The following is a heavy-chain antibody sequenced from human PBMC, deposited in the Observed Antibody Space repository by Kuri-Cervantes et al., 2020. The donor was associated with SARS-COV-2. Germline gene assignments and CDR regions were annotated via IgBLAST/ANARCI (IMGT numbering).Heavy chain of an antibody. J-gene: IGHJ4*02. CDR3: ARDQSGSYYFGYFDY. CDR2: ISSSSSYI. D-gene: IGHD1-26*01. Sequence: GESLKISCAASGFTFSSYSMNWVRQAPGKGLQWVSSISSSSSYIYYVDSVKGRFTISRDNAKNSLYLQMNSLRAEDTAVYYCARDQSGSYYFGYFDYWGQGTLVTVSS. V-gene: IGHV3-21*01. CDR1: GFTFSSYS.